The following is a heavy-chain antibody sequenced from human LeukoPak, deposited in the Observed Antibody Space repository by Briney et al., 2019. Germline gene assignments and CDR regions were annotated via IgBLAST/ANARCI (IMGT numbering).Heavy chain of an antibody. Sequence: ASVKVSCKASGYTFTGYYMHWVRQAPGQGLEWMGRINPNSGGTNYAQKFQGRVTMTRDTSISTAYMELSGLRSDDTAVYYCARWYYGSGSYYNINRFDYWGQGTLVTVSS. CDR1: GYTFTGYY. J-gene: IGHJ4*02. CDR3: ARWYYGSGSYYNINRFDY. V-gene: IGHV1-2*06. CDR2: INPNSGGT. D-gene: IGHD3-10*01.